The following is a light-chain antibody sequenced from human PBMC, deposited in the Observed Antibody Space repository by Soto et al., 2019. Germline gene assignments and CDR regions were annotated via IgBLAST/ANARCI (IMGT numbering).Light chain of an antibody. J-gene: IGKJ5*01. V-gene: IGKV3D-20*02. CDR3: HQRTNWPIT. CDR1: QSVSSSY. CDR2: GAS. Sequence: VLIQSPATRTLSKGERATLSCRASQSVSSSYLAWYQQKPGQAPRLLIYGASSRATGIPDRFSGSGSGTDFTLTISSLEPEDFAVYYCHQRTNWPITFGQGTRLAVK.